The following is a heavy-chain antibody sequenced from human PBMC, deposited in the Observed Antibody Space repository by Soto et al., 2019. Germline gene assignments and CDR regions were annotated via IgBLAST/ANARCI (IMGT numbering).Heavy chain of an antibody. D-gene: IGHD6-13*01. Sequence: SGPTLVNPTQTLTLTCTFSGFSLSTNAVGVGWIRQPPGKALEWLALIYWNDDKLYSPSLKSRLTITKATSKNQVVLTMTSVDPVDTATYYCAREYSSSWYGHWGQGTLVNVSA. V-gene: IGHV2-5*01. CDR1: GFSLSTNAVG. CDR3: AREYSSSWYGH. J-gene: IGHJ1*01. CDR2: IYWNDDK.